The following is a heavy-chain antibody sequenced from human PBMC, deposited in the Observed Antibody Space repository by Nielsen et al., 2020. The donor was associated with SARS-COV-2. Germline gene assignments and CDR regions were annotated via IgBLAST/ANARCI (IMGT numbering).Heavy chain of an antibody. CDR3: ARRITIFGVVYFFDY. V-gene: IGHV4-59*12. CDR2: IYYSGST. D-gene: IGHD3-3*01. Sequence: SETLSLTCTVSGGSISSYYWSWMRQPPGKGLEWIGYIYYSGSTNYNPSLKSRVTISVDTSKNQFSLKLSSVTAADTAMYYCARRITIFGVVYFFDYWGQGTLVTVSS. CDR1: GGSISSYY. J-gene: IGHJ4*02.